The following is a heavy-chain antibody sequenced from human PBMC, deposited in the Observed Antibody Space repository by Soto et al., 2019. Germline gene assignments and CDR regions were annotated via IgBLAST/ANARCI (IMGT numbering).Heavy chain of an antibody. Sequence: ASVQVSCKVSGYTLTDLSMHWVRQAPGKGLEWMGGFDREDGETFYAQRFQGRVTMTEDTSTDTAYMELSSLRSEDTAVYYCATDNGSPPIDDAYDIWGQGTMVTVSS. CDR3: ATDNGSPPIDDAYDI. CDR1: GYTLTDLS. J-gene: IGHJ3*02. D-gene: IGHD1-26*01. V-gene: IGHV1-24*01. CDR2: FDREDGET.